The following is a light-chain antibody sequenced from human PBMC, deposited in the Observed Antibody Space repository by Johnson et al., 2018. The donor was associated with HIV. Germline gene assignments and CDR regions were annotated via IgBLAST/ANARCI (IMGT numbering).Light chain of an antibody. J-gene: IGLJ1*01. V-gene: IGLV1-51*01. CDR2: DNN. CDR1: SSNIGNSY. CDR3: GTWDSSLSALYG. Sequence: QSVLTQPPSVSAAPGQKVTISYSGSSSNIGNSYVSWYQQLPGTAPKLLIYDNNKRPSGIPDRFSGSKSGTSATLGITGLQTGDEADYYCGTWDSSLSALYGFGTGTKVTVL.